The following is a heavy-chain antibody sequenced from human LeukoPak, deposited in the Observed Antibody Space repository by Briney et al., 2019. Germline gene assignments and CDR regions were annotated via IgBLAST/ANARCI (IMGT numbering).Heavy chain of an antibody. Sequence: GASVKVSCKASGYTFTSYGISWVRQAPGQGLEWMGWISAYNGNTNYAQKLQGRVTMTTDTSTSTAYMELRSLRSDDTAVYYCARMGPENTIFGVVIGGMDVWGQGTTVTVSS. V-gene: IGHV1-18*01. J-gene: IGHJ6*02. CDR1: GYTFTSYG. CDR3: ARMGPENTIFGVVIGGMDV. D-gene: IGHD3-3*01. CDR2: ISAYNGNT.